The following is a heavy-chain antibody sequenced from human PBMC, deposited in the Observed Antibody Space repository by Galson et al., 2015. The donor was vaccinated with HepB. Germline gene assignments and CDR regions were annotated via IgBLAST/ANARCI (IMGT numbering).Heavy chain of an antibody. D-gene: IGHD5-18*01. CDR1: GFSFSSYS. V-gene: IGHV3-21*01. J-gene: IGHJ4*02. CDR2: ISSNSTYR. CDR3: ARDDPIELWLHDY. Sequence: SLRLYCAASGFSFSSYSMNWVGQAPGKGLEWVSSISSNSTYRFYADSVKGRLTISRVNAKNSLYLQMDSLSAEDTAVYYCARDDPIELWLHDYWGQGTLVTVSS.